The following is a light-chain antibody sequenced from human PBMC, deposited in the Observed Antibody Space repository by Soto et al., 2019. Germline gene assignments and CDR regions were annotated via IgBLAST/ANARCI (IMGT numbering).Light chain of an antibody. CDR2: DVS. CDR1: SSDVGGYNY. J-gene: IGLJ1*01. Sequence: QSALTQPASVSGSPGQSITISCTGTSSDVGGYNYVSWYQQHPGKAPRLMIYDVSNRRSGVSNRFSGSKSGNTASLTISGLQAEDEADYYCSSYTSSSTVVFGTGTKLTVL. CDR3: SSYTSSSTVV. V-gene: IGLV2-14*01.